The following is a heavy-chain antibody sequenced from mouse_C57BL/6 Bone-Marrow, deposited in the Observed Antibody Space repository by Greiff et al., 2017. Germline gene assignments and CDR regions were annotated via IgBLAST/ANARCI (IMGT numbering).Heavy chain of an antibody. V-gene: IGHV2-6-1*01. CDR2: IWSDGST. CDR1: GFSLTSYG. J-gene: IGHJ1*03. CDR3: ARHSRYYGSSYHWYFDV. D-gene: IGHD1-1*01. Sequence: QVTLKESGPGLVAPSQSLSITCTVSGFSLTSYGVHWVRQPPGKGLEWLVVIWSDGSTTYNSTLKSRLSISQDNSKSQVFLKMNSLQTDDTAMYYCARHSRYYGSSYHWYFDVWGTGTTVTVSS.